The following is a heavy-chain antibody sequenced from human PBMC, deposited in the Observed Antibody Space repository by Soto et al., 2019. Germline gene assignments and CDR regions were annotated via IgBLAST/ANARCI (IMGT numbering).Heavy chain of an antibody. D-gene: IGHD2-21*02. V-gene: IGHV2-5*02. J-gene: IGHJ6*02. CDR2: IYWDDDK. CDR1: GLSLSTTGVG. CDR3: VQSRCGGDCLQSYSSHSYYGLDV. Sequence: QITLKESGPTLVKPTQTLTLTCTFSGLSLSTTGVGVGWIRQPPGKALEWLALIYWDDDKRYSPSLKSRLTITKDTSKNQVVLTMTNMDPVDTPTYYCVQSRCGGDCLQSYSSHSYYGLDVWGQGTTVTVSS.